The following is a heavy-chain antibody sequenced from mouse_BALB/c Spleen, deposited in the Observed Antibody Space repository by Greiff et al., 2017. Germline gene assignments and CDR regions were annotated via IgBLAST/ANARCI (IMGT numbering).Heavy chain of an antibody. CDR2: IWSGGST. CDR3: ARIPHGYDGAWFAY. J-gene: IGHJ3*01. V-gene: IGHV2-2*02. Sequence: VQRVESGPGLVQPSQSLSITCTVSGFSLTSYGVHWVRQSPGKGLEWLGVIWSGGSTDYNAAFISRLSISKDNSKSQVFFKMNSLQANDTAIYYCARIPHGYDGAWFAYWGQGTLVTVSA. D-gene: IGHD2-2*01. CDR1: GFSLTSYG.